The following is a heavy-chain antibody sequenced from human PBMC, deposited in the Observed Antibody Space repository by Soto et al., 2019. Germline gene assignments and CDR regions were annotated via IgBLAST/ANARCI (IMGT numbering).Heavy chain of an antibody. D-gene: IGHD2-15*01. J-gene: IGHJ4*02. V-gene: IGHV3-23*01. CDR2: ISGSGGST. Sequence: GGSLRLSCAASGFTFSSYAMSWVRQAPGKGLEWVSAISGSGGSTYYADSVKGRFTISRDNSKNKLYLQMNSLRAADKAVYYCAKDYRVVVAAIYFWGQGTLVTVSS. CDR3: AKDYRVVVAAIYF. CDR1: GFTFSSYA.